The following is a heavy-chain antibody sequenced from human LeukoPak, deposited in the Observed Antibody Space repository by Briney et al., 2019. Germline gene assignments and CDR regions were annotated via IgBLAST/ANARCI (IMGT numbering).Heavy chain of an antibody. V-gene: IGHV3-30-3*01. CDR3: ARADFEYYDYVWGSYRTTGYFDY. CDR1: GFTFSSYA. CDR2: ISYDGSNK. Sequence: GRSLRLSCAASGFTFSSYAMHWVRQAPGKGLEWVAVISYDGSNKYYADSVKGRFTISRDNSKNTLYLQMNSLRAEDTAVCYCARADFEYYDYVWGSYRTTGYFDYWGQGTLVTVSS. D-gene: IGHD3-16*02. J-gene: IGHJ4*02.